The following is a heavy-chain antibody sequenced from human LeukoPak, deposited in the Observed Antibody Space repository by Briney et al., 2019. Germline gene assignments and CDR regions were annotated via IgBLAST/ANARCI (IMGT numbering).Heavy chain of an antibody. Sequence: VSVKVSCKASGYTFTGYYMHWVRQAPGQGLEWMGWINPNSGGTNYAQKFQGRVTMTRDTSISTAYMELSRLRSDDTAVYYCARGSYGSGFYYFDYWGQGTLVTVSS. J-gene: IGHJ4*02. CDR3: ARGSYGSGFYYFDY. CDR1: GYTFTGYY. D-gene: IGHD3-10*01. V-gene: IGHV1-2*02. CDR2: INPNSGGT.